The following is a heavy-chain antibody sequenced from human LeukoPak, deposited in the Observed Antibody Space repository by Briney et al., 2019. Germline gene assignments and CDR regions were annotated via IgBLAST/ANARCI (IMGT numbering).Heavy chain of an antibody. D-gene: IGHD1-1*01. V-gene: IGHV4-59*01. CDR1: GASISTYY. CDR2: LYSRGSP. CDR3: ARLQPNSGEWAFDI. J-gene: IGHJ3*02. Sequence: PSETLSPICTVSGASISTYYWSWIRQSPGKGLEWIGYLYSRGSPNYNPSLKRRVTISVDTSKNHFSLTLSSVTAADTAVYYCARLQPNSGEWAFDIWGQGTMVTVSS.